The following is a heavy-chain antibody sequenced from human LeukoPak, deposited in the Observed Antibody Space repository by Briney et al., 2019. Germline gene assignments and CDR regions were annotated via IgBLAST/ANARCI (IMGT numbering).Heavy chain of an antibody. J-gene: IGHJ5*02. CDR1: GGSVSSGSYY. D-gene: IGHD3-3*01. V-gene: IGHV4-61*01. Sequence: PETLSLTCTVSGGSVSSGSYYWSWIRQPPGKGLEWIGYIYYSGSTNYNPSLKSRVTISVDTSKNQFSLKLSSVTAADTAVYYCAREIAGDYDFWSGYSPSSWFDPWGQGTLVTVSS. CDR3: AREIAGDYDFWSGYSPSSWFDP. CDR2: IYYSGST.